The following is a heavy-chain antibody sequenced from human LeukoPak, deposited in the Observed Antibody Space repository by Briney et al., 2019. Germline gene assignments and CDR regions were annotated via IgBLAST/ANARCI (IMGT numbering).Heavy chain of an antibody. J-gene: IGHJ4*02. D-gene: IGHD3-16*01. Sequence: GGSLRLSCAASGFSSYSLNWVRQAPGKGLEWVSSISSGSDYIYYADSVKGRFTISRDNAKNSLYLQMNGLRAEDTAIYYCARDPWGTHAYWGQGALVTISS. V-gene: IGHV3-21*01. CDR1: GFSSYS. CDR2: ISSGSDYI. CDR3: ARDPWGTHAY.